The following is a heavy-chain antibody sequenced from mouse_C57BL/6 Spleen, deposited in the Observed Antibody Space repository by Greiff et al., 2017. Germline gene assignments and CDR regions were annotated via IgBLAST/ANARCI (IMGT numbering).Heavy chain of an antibody. Sequence: EVKLVESGGGLVKPGGSLKLSCAASGFTFSDYGMHWVRQAPEKGLEWVAYISSGSSTIYYADTVKGRFTISRDNAKNTLFLQMTSLRSEDTAMYYCARSTGSPFFWYFDVWGTGTTVTVSS. CDR2: ISSGSSTI. D-gene: IGHD4-1*02. V-gene: IGHV5-17*01. J-gene: IGHJ1*03. CDR1: GFTFSDYG. CDR3: ARSTGSPFFWYFDV.